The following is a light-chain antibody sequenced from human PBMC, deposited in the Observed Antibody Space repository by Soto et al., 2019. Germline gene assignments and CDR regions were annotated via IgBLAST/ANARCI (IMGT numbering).Light chain of an antibody. Sequence: EIVMTQSPATLSVSPGGRATLSCRASQGVSILLAWYQQKPGQAPRLLIHGATTRATGIPARFSGSGSGTEFTLTISSLQSEDFAVYYCQQYNNWPRTFGQGTKVDIK. CDR1: QGVSIL. CDR3: QQYNNWPRT. V-gene: IGKV3-15*01. CDR2: GAT. J-gene: IGKJ1*01.